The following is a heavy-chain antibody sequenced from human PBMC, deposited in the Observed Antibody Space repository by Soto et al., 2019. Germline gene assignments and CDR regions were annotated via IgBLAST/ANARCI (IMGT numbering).Heavy chain of an antibody. D-gene: IGHD2-15*01. Sequence: PAATLSLTCTFSGGSISSTDHYWGWVRQPPGNGLEWLGSIYFAGSTFHNPALKSRATISVDTSRNQFSLRLTTVTASDTAVYYCARLVFHCLRGSCDDYSFYGLDVWGQGTTVTVSS. J-gene: IGHJ6*02. CDR1: GGSISSTDHY. CDR2: IYFAGST. V-gene: IGHV4-39*01. CDR3: ARLVFHCLRGSCDDYSFYGLDV.